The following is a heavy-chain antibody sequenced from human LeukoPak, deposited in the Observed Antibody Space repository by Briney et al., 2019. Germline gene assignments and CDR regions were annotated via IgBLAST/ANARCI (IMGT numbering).Heavy chain of an antibody. J-gene: IGHJ4*02. CDR2: IYYSGST. D-gene: IGHD3-10*01. Sequence: PSETLSLTCTVSGGSISSSSYYWGWIRQPPGKGLEWIGSIYYSGSTYYNPSLKSRVTISIDTSKNQFSLKLSSVTAADTAVYYCARAYSYGSGSDYWGQGTLVTVSS. V-gene: IGHV4-39*07. CDR1: GGSISSSSYY. CDR3: ARAYSYGSGSDY.